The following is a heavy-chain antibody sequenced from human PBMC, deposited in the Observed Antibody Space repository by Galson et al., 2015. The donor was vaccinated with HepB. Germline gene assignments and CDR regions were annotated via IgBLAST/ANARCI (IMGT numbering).Heavy chain of an antibody. Sequence: SVKVSCKASGYTFTSYGISWVRQAPGRGLEWMGWISAYNGNTNYAQKLQGRVTMTPDTSTSTAYMELRSPISDDTAVYYCARGLWRGATHFDYWGQGTLVTVSS. CDR2: ISAYNGNT. CDR3: ARGLWRGATHFDY. J-gene: IGHJ4*02. V-gene: IGHV1-18*01. D-gene: IGHD1-26*01. CDR1: GYTFTSYG.